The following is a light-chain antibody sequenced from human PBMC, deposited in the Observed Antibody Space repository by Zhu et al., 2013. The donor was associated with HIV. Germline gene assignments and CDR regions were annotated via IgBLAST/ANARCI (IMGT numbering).Light chain of an antibody. CDR3: SSYTRGRILYV. CDR1: SSDVGGYQH. J-gene: IGLJ1*01. Sequence: QSALTQPASVSGSPGQSITISCAGSSSDVGGYQHVSWYQQHPGKAPKLMIYDVTNRPSGVSDRFSGSKSGNTASLTISGLQAEDEADYYCSSYTRGRILYVFGTGTKVTVL. V-gene: IGLV2-14*03. CDR2: DVT.